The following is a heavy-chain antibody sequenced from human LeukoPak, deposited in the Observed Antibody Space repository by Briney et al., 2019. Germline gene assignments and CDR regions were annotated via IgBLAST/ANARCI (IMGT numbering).Heavy chain of an antibody. Sequence: SETLSLTCTVSGGSISSSTYYWGWIRQPPGKGLEWIGSIYYSGSTYYNPSLKSRVTISVDTSKNQFSLKLSSVTAPDTAVYYCARGEGSYWYYFDYWGQGTLVTVSS. V-gene: IGHV4-39*01. CDR3: ARGEGSYWYYFDY. CDR1: GGSISSSTYY. D-gene: IGHD1-26*01. CDR2: IYYSGST. J-gene: IGHJ4*02.